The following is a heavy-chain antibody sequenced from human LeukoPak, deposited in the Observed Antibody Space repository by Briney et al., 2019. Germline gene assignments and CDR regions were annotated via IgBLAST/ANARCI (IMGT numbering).Heavy chain of an antibody. CDR1: GFTFGDYG. CDR2: ISSSSSYI. D-gene: IGHD4-17*01. Sequence: AGGSLRLSCTASGFTFGDYGMSWFRQAPGKGLEWVSSISSSSSYIYYADSVKGRFTISRDNAKNSLYLQMNSLRAEDTAVYYCAREGAGDPTFDYWGQGTLVTVSS. CDR3: AREGAGDPTFDY. V-gene: IGHV3-21*01. J-gene: IGHJ4*02.